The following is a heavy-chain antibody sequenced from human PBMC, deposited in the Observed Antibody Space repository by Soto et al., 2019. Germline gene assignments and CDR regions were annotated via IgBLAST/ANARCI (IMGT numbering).Heavy chain of an antibody. CDR2: IYYSGST. Sequence: SETLSLTCTVSGASINTYYWSWLRQPPGKGLEWIGYIYYSGSTNYNPSLKSRVTISVDTSKNQFSLKLSSVTAADTAVYYCGRHVPARVGFDPWGQGTLVTVSS. V-gene: IGHV4-59*08. J-gene: IGHJ5*02. CDR3: GRHVPARVGFDP. CDR1: GASINTYY.